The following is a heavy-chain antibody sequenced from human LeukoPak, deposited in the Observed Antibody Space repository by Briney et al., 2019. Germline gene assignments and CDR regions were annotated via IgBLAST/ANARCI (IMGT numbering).Heavy chain of an antibody. V-gene: IGHV3-23*01. Sequence: GGSLRLSCAASGFTFSSYAMSWVRQAPGKGLEWVSAISGSGGSTYYADSVKGRFTISRDNSKSTLYVQMYSLRAEDTALYYCARDVEVTTGTFDYWGQGTLVTVSS. CDR3: ARDVEVTTGTFDY. D-gene: IGHD2-21*02. CDR2: ISGSGGST. J-gene: IGHJ4*02. CDR1: GFTFSSYA.